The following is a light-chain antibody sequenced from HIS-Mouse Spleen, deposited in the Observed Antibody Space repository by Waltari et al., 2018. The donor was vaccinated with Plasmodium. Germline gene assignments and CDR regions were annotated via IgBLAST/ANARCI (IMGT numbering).Light chain of an antibody. CDR1: SSDVGSYTL. J-gene: IGLJ3*02. CDR3: CSYAGSSTWV. Sequence: QSALTQPASVSGSPGQSITISCTGTSSDVGSYTLVLWYQQHPGKAPKLMIYEGSKRPSGVSNRFSGSKSGNTASLTISGLQAEDEADYYCCSYAGSSTWVFGGGTKLTVL. CDR2: EGS. V-gene: IGLV2-23*01.